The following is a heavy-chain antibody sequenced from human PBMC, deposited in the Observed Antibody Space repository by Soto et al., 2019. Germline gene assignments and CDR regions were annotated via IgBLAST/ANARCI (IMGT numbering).Heavy chain of an antibody. CDR2: ISSNGGST. J-gene: IGHJ4*02. CDR1: GFTFSSYA. CDR3: ARDSSGFDY. D-gene: IGHD6-19*01. Sequence: GGSLRLSCAASGFTFSSYAMHWVRQAPGKGLEYVSAISSNGGSTYYANSVKGRFTISRDNSKNTLYLQMGSLRAEDMAVYYCARDSSGFDYWGQGTLVTVSS. V-gene: IGHV3-64*01.